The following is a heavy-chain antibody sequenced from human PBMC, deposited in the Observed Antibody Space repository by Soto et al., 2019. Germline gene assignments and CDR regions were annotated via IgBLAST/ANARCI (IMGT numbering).Heavy chain of an antibody. CDR3: ARGPGEDGTGLDY. CDR1: GYTFTSYA. J-gene: IGHJ4*02. D-gene: IGHD1-1*01. CDR2: INAGNGNT. Sequence: ASVKVSCKASGYTFTSYAMHWVRQAPGQRLEWMGWINAGNGNTKYSQKFQGRVTITRDTSASTAYMELSSLRSEDTAVYYCARGPGEDGTGLDYRGQGTLVIVSS. V-gene: IGHV1-3*01.